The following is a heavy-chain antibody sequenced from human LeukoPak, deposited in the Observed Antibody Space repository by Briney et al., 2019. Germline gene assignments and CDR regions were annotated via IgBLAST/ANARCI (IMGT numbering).Heavy chain of an antibody. CDR1: GFAFTDYA. Sequence: PGGSLRLSCAASGFAFTDYAIHWVRHGPGGGLEWVSLTSGDGGTTYYADSVKGRFTISRDNSKNSLYRQMNSLRTEDTALYYCAKDMVWGWYFDLWGRGTLVTVSS. D-gene: IGHD7-27*01. CDR2: TSGDGGTT. CDR3: AKDMVWGWYFDL. V-gene: IGHV3-43*02. J-gene: IGHJ2*01.